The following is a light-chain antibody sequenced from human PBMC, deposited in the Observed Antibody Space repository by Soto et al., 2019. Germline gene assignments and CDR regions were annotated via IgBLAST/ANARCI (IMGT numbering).Light chain of an antibody. V-gene: IGKV3D-15*01. J-gene: IGKJ4*01. CDR2: DAS. Sequence: EIVMTQSPATLSVSPGDRATLSCRASQSVDNDLAWYQQKPGQPPRLLIYDASTRATGIPARFSGSQSGTEFTLTISSLLSEDFAVYFCQQYNNWPLTFGGGTQVDIK. CDR1: QSVDND. CDR3: QQYNNWPLT.